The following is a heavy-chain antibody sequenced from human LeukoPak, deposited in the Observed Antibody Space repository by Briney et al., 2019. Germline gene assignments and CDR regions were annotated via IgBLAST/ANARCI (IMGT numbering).Heavy chain of an antibody. V-gene: IGHV3-23*01. CDR1: GFTFSSYA. Sequence: PGGSLRLSCAASGFTFSSYAMTWVRQAPGKGLEWVSDISGSGGSTFYADSVKDRFTISRDNSKNTVYLQMNSLRADDTAVYYCTNDRLWGQGTLVTVSS. CDR2: ISGSGGST. J-gene: IGHJ4*02. CDR3: TNDRL.